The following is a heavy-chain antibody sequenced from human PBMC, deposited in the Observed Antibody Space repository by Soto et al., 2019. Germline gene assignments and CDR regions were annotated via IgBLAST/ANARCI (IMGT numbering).Heavy chain of an antibody. CDR3: ARETEYQLLPTYYFDY. J-gene: IGHJ4*02. Sequence: PSETLSLTCTVSGGSISSYYWSWIWQPAGKGLEWIGRIYTSGSTNYNPSLKSRVTMSVDTSKNQFSLKLSSVTAADTAVYYCARETEYQLLPTYYFDYWGQGTLVTVSS. CDR2: IYTSGST. CDR1: GGSISSYY. D-gene: IGHD2-2*01. V-gene: IGHV4-4*07.